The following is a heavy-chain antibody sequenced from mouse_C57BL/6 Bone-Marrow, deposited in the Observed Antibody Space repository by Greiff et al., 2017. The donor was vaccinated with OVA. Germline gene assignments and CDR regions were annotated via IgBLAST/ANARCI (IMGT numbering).Heavy chain of an antibody. D-gene: IGHD2-3*01. Sequence: VQLVESGAEVVRPGASVKLSCKASGYTFTDYYINWVKQRPGQGLEWIAKIYPGSGTTYYNEKFKGKATLTADKSSNTAYMQLSSLTSDDSAVYFCARDDGYFFEYGGRGTTLTVSS. CDR1: GYTFTDYY. V-gene: IGHV1-76*01. CDR3: ARDDGYFFEY. CDR2: IYPGSGTT. J-gene: IGHJ2*01.